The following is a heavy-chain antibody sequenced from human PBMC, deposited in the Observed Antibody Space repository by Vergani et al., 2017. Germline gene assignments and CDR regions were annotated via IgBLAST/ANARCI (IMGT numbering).Heavy chain of an antibody. V-gene: IGHV1-69*01. CDR2: IIPICGTA. CDR3: ARGFNFYGSGSYYNEPTYYFDD. Sequence: QVQLVQSGAEVKKPGSSVKVSCKASGGPFSSYAISWVRQAPGQGLEWMGGIIPICGTANYAQKVQGRVTITADESTSAAYMELSSLRSEDTAVDYWARGFNFYGSGSYYNEPTYYFDDWGQGTLVTVSS. J-gene: IGHJ4*02. D-gene: IGHD3-10*01. CDR1: GGPFSSYA.